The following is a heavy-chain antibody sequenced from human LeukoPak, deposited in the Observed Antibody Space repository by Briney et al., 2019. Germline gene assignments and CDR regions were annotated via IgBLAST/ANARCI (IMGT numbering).Heavy chain of an antibody. D-gene: IGHD2-2*01. CDR2: ISGRGDST. CDR1: GFTFSSYA. CDR3: AKDACTSTSCYYFDY. V-gene: IGHV3-23*01. Sequence: GGSLRLSCAASGFTFSSYAMSWVRQAPGKGLEWVSAISGRGDSTYYADSVKGRFTISRDNSKNTLYLQMNILRAEDTAVYYCAKDACTSTSCYYFDYWGQGTLVTVSS. J-gene: IGHJ4*02.